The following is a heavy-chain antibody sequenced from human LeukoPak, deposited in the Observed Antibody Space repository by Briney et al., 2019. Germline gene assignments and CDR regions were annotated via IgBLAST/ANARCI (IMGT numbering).Heavy chain of an antibody. V-gene: IGHV4-59*01. CDR2: VYYTGST. CDR1: GGSISSYY. D-gene: IGHD6-19*01. J-gene: IGHJ3*02. Sequence: KPSETLSLTCTVSGGSISSYYWSWIRQPPGKGLEWIGYVYYTGSTNYNPSLQSRVSISVDTSKNLFSLRLSSVTAADTAVYYCARSSGWSKGAFDIWGQGTMVTVSS. CDR3: ARSSGWSKGAFDI.